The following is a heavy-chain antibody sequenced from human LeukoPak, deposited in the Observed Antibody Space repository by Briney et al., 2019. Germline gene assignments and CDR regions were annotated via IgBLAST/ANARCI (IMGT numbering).Heavy chain of an antibody. D-gene: IGHD3-22*01. Sequence: GGSLRLSCAASGFTFSNYNMNWVRQAPGKGLEWVSSISSSSTYIYYADSVKGRFTISRDNAKNSLYLQMNSLRAEDTAVYYCARGGKRPSDSSGYYSNWFDPWSQGTLVTVSS. CDR1: GFTFSNYN. CDR3: ARGGKRPSDSSGYYSNWFDP. J-gene: IGHJ5*02. V-gene: IGHV3-21*01. CDR2: ISSSSTYI.